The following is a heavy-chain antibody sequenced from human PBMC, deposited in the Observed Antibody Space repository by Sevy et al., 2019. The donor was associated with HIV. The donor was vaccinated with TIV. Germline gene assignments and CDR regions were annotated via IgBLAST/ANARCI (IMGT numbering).Heavy chain of an antibody. V-gene: IGHV3-21*06. CDR3: ARDFRGTSGYSYGFPDY. CDR1: GFTFSSYS. D-gene: IGHD5-18*01. CDR2: ISSGRIYV. J-gene: IGHJ4*02. Sequence: GGSLRLSCAASGFTFSSYSLKWVRQAPGKGLEWVSSISSGRIYVHYADSVKGRFTITRDNAKNPLYLHMNSLRVEDTAVYYCARDFRGTSGYSYGFPDYWGQGTLVTVSS.